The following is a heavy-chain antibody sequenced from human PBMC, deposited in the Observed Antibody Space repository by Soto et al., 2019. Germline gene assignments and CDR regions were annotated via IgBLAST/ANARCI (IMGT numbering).Heavy chain of an antibody. CDR1: VYTLSELS. Sequence: ASVKVSCKVSVYTLSELSMHWVRQAPGKGLEWMGGFDPEDGETIYAQKFQGRVTMTEDTSTDTAYMELSSLRSEDTAVYYCTTSVRIPYGSGSYWGSNYYYYGMDVWGQGTTVTVSS. J-gene: IGHJ6*02. CDR2: FDPEDGET. V-gene: IGHV1-24*01. D-gene: IGHD3-10*01. CDR3: TTSVRIPYGSGSYWGSNYYYYGMDV.